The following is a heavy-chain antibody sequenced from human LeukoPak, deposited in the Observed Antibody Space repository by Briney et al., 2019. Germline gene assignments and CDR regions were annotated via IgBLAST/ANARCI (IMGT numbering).Heavy chain of an antibody. CDR3: ARHRPAKHYYDSSAYSPFDY. V-gene: IGHV1-69*13. CDR2: IIPMFGTA. D-gene: IGHD3-22*01. J-gene: IGHJ4*02. CDR1: GGTFSSYA. Sequence: GASVKVSCKASGGTFSSYAWVRQAPGQGLEWMGGIIPMFGTAKYAQKFQGRATITADESTSTAYMELSSLRSEDTAVYYCARHRPAKHYYDSSAYSPFDYWGQGTLVTVSS.